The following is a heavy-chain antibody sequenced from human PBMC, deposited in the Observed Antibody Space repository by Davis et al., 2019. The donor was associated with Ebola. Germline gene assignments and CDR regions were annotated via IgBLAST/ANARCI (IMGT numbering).Heavy chain of an antibody. J-gene: IGHJ6*03. Sequence: MPSETLSLTCTVSGGSISSLGYYWSWIRQHPGKGLEWIGYIYYSGSTYYSPSLKSRVTISVDRSKNQFSLTLNSVTAADTGVYYCARAVAVAGVGDWYYNAMDVWGKGTPVTVSS. D-gene: IGHD6-19*01. CDR2: IYYSGST. V-gene: IGHV4-31*03. CDR3: ARAVAVAGVGDWYYNAMDV. CDR1: GGSISSLGYY.